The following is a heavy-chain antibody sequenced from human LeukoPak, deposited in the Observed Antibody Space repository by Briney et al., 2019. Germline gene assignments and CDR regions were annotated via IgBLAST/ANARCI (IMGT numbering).Heavy chain of an antibody. D-gene: IGHD3-3*01. CDR1: GGSISSHY. Sequence: SETLSLTCTVSGGSISSHYWSWIRQPPGKGLEWIGYIYYSGSTNYNPSLKSRVTISLDTSKNQFSLKLISVTAADTAVYYCARGAHYDVWSGYYWFDPWGQGTLVTVSS. CDR2: IYYSGST. V-gene: IGHV4-59*11. CDR3: ARGAHYDVWSGYYWFDP. J-gene: IGHJ5*02.